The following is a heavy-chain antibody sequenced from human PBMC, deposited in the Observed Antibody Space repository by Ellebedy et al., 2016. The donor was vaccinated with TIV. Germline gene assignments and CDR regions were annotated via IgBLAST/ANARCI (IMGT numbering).Heavy chain of an antibody. CDR2: ISAYNGNT. Sequence: AASVKVSCKASGYTFTHYGVSWVRQAPGRGLEWMGWISAYNGNTNYAQQFHGRVPMTTDTSMTTAYMDLRRLRSDDTAVYYCARDTVGGAGTSLDHWGQGTLVIVSS. CDR3: ARDTVGGAGTSLDH. CDR1: GYTFTHYG. D-gene: IGHD4-23*01. V-gene: IGHV1-18*04. J-gene: IGHJ4*02.